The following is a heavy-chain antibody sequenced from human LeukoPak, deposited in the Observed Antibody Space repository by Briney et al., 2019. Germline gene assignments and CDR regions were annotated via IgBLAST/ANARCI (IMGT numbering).Heavy chain of an antibody. CDR2: IYYSGST. CDR3: ARRGGGSHFDY. Sequence: KPSETLSLTCTVSGGSISSYYWSWIRQPPGKGLEWIGYIYYSGSTNYNPSLKSRVTISVDTSKNQFSLKLSSVTAADTAVYYCARRGGGSHFDYWGQGTLVTVSS. D-gene: IGHD1-26*01. CDR1: GGSISSYY. V-gene: IGHV4-59*01. J-gene: IGHJ4*02.